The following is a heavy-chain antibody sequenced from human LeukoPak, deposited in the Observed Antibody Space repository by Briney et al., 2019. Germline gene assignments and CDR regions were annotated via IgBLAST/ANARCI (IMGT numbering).Heavy chain of an antibody. Sequence: PSETLSLTCAVSGGSISSGGYSWSWIRQPPGKGLEWIGYIYHSGSTNYNPSLKSRVTISVDTSKNQFSLKLSSVTAADTAVYYCAREVVVLSDIVVVPEHNWFDPWGQGTLVTVSS. CDR1: GGSISSGGYS. J-gene: IGHJ5*02. CDR3: AREVVVLSDIVVVPEHNWFDP. CDR2: IYHSGST. V-gene: IGHV4-30-2*01. D-gene: IGHD2-21*01.